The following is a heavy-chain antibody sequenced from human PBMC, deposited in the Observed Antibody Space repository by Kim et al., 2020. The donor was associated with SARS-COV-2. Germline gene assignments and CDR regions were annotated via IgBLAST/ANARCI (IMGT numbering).Heavy chain of an antibody. Sequence: GGSLRLSCAASGFTFSSYAMSWVRQAPGKGLEWVSAISGRGGSTYYADSVKGRFTISRDNSKKTRYLQKNSLRAEDTAVYYCAKDQPRSGWPDWGQGTLVTVSS. CDR1: GFTFSSYA. CDR2: ISGRGGST. J-gene: IGHJ4*02. CDR3: AKDQPRSGWPD. V-gene: IGHV3-23*01. D-gene: IGHD6-19*01.